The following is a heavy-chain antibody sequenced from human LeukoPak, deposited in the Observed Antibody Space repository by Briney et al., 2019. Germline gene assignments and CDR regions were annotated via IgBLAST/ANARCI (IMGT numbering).Heavy chain of an antibody. J-gene: IGHJ4*02. CDR1: GFTFSGYW. V-gene: IGHV3-7*03. Sequence: GGSLRLSCAASGFTFSGYWMSWVRQAPGKGLEWVANIKQDGSEKYYVDSVKGRFTISRDNAKNSLYLQMNSLRAEDTAVYYCASIDYWGQGTLVTVSS. CDR3: ASIDY. CDR2: IKQDGSEK.